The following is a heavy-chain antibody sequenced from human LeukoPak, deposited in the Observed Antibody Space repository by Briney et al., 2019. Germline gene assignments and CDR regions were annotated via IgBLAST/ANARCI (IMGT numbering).Heavy chain of an antibody. D-gene: IGHD2-2*02. V-gene: IGHV5-10-1*01. CDR2: IDPSDSYT. J-gene: IGHJ5*02. CDR3: ARAGSTSCYKCWCDP. Sequence: GESLKISRKGSGYSFTGYWISWVRQMPGKGLEWMGRIDPSDSYTNYSPSFQGHVTISADKSISTAYLQWSSLKASDTAMYYCARAGSTSCYKCWCDPWGQGTLVTVSS. CDR1: GYSFTGYW.